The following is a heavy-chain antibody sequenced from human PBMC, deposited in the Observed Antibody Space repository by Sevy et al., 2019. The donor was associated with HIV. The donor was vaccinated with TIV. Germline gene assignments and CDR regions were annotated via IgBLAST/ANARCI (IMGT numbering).Heavy chain of an antibody. CDR1: GFTFSKYS. D-gene: IGHD2-8*01. J-gene: IGHJ4*02. V-gene: IGHV3-23*01. Sequence: GGSLRLSCASSGFTFSKYSMSWVRQPPGKGLEWVSTLSFGCGEINHADSMKGGFTISRDNSKNSLYLQMNNLRAEDTAVYYCAREGCTKPHDYWGQGTLVTVSS. CDR2: LSFGCGEI. CDR3: AREGCTKPHDY.